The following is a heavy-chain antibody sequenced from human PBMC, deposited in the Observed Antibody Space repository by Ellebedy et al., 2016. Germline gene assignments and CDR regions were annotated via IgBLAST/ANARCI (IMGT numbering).Heavy chain of an antibody. CDR3: ARHLSSMIVIGNAFDI. Sequence: SETLSLTCTVSGDSISSSSYYWGWIRQPPGKGLEWIGSFYYTGYSYFSPSLKSRITTSVDTSKNQFSLNLSSVTAADTAVYYCARHLSSMIVIGNAFDIWGRGTLVTVSS. J-gene: IGHJ3*02. D-gene: IGHD3-22*01. V-gene: IGHV4-39*01. CDR1: GDSISSSSYY. CDR2: FYYTGYS.